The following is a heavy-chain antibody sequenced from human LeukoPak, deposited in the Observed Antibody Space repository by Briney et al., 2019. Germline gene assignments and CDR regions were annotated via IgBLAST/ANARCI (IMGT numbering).Heavy chain of an antibody. V-gene: IGHV4-4*07. CDR2: IYTSGST. CDR1: GGSISSYY. J-gene: IGHJ6*03. CDR3: ASRLDHDYYYYYMDV. D-gene: IGHD6-19*01. Sequence: PSETLSLTCTVSGGSISSYYWSWIRQPAGKGLEWIGRIYTSGSTNYNPSLKSRVTMSVDTSKNQFSLKLSSVTAADTAVYYCASRLDHDYYYYYMDVWGKGTTVTASS.